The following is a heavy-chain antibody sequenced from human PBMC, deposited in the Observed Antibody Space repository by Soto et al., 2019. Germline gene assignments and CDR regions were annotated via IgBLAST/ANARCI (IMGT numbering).Heavy chain of an antibody. D-gene: IGHD3-9*01. CDR1: GFTFSSYA. J-gene: IGHJ4*02. CDR2: ISGSGGST. V-gene: IGHV3-23*01. Sequence: EVQLLESGGGLVQPGGSLRLSCAASGFTFSSYAMSWVRQAPGKGLEWVSAISGSGGSTYYADSVKGRFTISRDNSKNTLYLQMNSLRAEDTAVYYCAKDPYDILTGYYPYYFDYWGPGTLVTVSS. CDR3: AKDPYDILTGYYPYYFDY.